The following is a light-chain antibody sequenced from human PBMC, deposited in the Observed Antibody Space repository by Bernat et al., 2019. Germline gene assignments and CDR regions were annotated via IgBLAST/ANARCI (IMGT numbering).Light chain of an antibody. CDR3: SSYTSSSTFV. V-gene: IGLV2-18*02. CDR2: EVS. CDR1: SSDVGSYNR. Sequence: QSALTQPPSVSGSPGQSVTISCTGTSSDVGSYNRVPWYQQPPGTAPKLMIYEVSNRPSGVPDRFSGSKSGNTASLTISGIQAEDEADYYCSSYTSSSTFVFGTGTKVTVL. J-gene: IGLJ1*01.